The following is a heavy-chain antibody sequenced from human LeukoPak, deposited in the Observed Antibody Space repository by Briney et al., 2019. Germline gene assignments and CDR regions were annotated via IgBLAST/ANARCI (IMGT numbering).Heavy chain of an antibody. CDR3: ARGFLYGRPRTFDI. D-gene: IGHD4-17*01. Sequence: PSETLSLTCAVYGGSFSGYHWSWIRQPPGKGLEWIGEINHSGSTNYNPSLKSLVTISVDTSKNQFSLKLSSVTAADTAVYYCARGFLYGRPRTFDIWGQGTMVTVSS. CDR1: GGSFSGYH. J-gene: IGHJ3*02. CDR2: INHSGST. V-gene: IGHV4-34*01.